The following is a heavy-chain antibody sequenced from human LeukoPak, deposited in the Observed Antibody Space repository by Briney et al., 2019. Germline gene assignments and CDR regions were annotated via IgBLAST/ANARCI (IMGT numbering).Heavy chain of an antibody. CDR2: INPNSGGT. D-gene: IGHD3-10*01. CDR3: ARSRESDYYGSGSYPPGFDY. V-gene: IGHV1-2*02. CDR1: GYTFSTYG. J-gene: IGHJ4*02. Sequence: ASVKVSCKASGYTFSTYGIAWVRQAPGQGLEWMGWINPNSGGTDYARKFLGRVTMTRDTSINTAYMDLSRLRSDDTAVYYCARSRESDYYGSGSYPPGFDYWGQGTLVTVSS.